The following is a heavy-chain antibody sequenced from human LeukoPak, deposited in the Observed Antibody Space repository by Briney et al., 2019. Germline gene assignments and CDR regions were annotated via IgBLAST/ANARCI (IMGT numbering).Heavy chain of an antibody. CDR1: GGSISSSSYY. D-gene: IGHD2-15*01. Sequence: SETLSLTCTVSGGSISSSSYYWGWIRQPPGKGLEWIGSIYYSASTYYNPSLKSRATISVDTSKNQFSLKLSSVTAADTAVYYCARRVQDYYYYGMDVWGQGTTDTVSS. CDR2: IYYSAST. J-gene: IGHJ6*02. CDR3: ARRVQDYYYYGMDV. V-gene: IGHV4-39*01.